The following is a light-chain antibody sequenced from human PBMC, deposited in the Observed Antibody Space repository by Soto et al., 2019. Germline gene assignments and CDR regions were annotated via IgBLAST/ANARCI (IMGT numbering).Light chain of an antibody. Sequence: EVVLTQSPVTLSLSPGERATLSCRASQSVSSPYLAWYQQKPGQPPSLPIYGASSRATDIPNRFIGSGSGTEFTLTIARLAPVDFGMYYCQQYGSSPFTFGPGTKVDI. J-gene: IGKJ3*01. CDR2: GAS. V-gene: IGKV3-20*01. CDR1: QSVSSPY. CDR3: QQYGSSPFT.